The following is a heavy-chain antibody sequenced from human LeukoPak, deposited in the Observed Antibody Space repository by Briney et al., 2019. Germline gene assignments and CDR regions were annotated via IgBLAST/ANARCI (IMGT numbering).Heavy chain of an antibody. CDR2: INSDGSST. J-gene: IGHJ4*02. D-gene: IGHD3-10*01. V-gene: IGHV3-74*01. Sequence: GGCLRLSCAASGFTFSSYWMHWVRQAPGKGLVWVSRINSDGSSTSYADSVKGRFTISRDNAKNTLYLQMNSLRAEDTAVYYCARGPRVSSGSPFDYWGQGTLVTVSS. CDR1: GFTFSSYW. CDR3: ARGPRVSSGSPFDY.